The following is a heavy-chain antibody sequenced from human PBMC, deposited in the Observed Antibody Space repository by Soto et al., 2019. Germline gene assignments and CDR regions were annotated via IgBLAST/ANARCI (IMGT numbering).Heavy chain of an antibody. J-gene: IGHJ6*02. D-gene: IGHD3-10*01. CDR2: IYYSGST. CDR1: GGSISSYY. V-gene: IGHV4-59*01. Sequence: SETLSLTCTVSGGSISSYYWSWIRQPPGKGLEWIGYIYYSGSTNYNPSLKSRVTISVDTSKNQFSLKLSSVTAADTAVYYCAGVEFASKGYYHGMDVWRQVTTVTDS. CDR3: AGVEFASKGYYHGMDV.